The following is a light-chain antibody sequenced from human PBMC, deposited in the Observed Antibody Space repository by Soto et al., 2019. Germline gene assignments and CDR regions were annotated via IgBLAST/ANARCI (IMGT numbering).Light chain of an antibody. J-gene: IGLJ1*01. CDR1: SSDVCGYNY. Sequence: QSALTQPASVSGSPGQSITISCTGTSSDVCGYNYVSWYQQYPGKAPKLMIYDVSNRPSGVSNRFSGSKSGNTASLTISGLQAEDEADYYCTSYTTSSTLVFGTGTKLTVL. V-gene: IGLV2-14*01. CDR3: TSYTTSSTLV. CDR2: DVS.